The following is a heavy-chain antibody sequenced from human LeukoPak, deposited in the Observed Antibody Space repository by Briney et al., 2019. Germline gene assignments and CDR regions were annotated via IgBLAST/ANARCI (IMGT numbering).Heavy chain of an antibody. CDR2: ISYDGSNK. CDR1: GFTFSSYG. V-gene: IGHV3-30*18. J-gene: IGHJ4*02. CDR3: AKDPPSSSS. D-gene: IGHD6-13*01. Sequence: GGSLRLSCAASGFTFSSYGMHWVRQAPGKGLEWVAVISYDGSNKYYADSVKGRFTISRDNSKNTLYLQMNSLRAEDTAVYYCAKDPPSSSSWGQGTLVTVSS.